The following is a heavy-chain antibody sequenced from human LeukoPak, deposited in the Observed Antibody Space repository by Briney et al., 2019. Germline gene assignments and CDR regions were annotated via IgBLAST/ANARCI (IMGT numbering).Heavy chain of an antibody. CDR1: GFTFSSNG. D-gene: IGHD3-22*01. CDR3: ARDNYYDSSGLGY. V-gene: IGHV3-48*04. Sequence: GGSLRLSCAASGFTFSSNGMNWVRQAPGKGLEWVSYISATGGTIYYADSVKGRFTISRDNAKNSLYLQMNSLRVEDTAVYYCARDNYYDSSGLGYWGQGTLVTVSS. CDR2: ISATGGTI. J-gene: IGHJ4*02.